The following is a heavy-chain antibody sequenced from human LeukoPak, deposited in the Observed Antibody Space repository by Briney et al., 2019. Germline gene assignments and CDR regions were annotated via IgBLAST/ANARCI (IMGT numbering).Heavy chain of an antibody. Sequence: ASVKVSCKASGYTFTSYGISWVRQAPGQGLEWMGWISAYNGNTNYAQKLQGRVTMTTDTSTSTAYMELRSLRSDDTAVYYCARDEYQVVRAHLGNYYYYYMDVWGKGTTVTVSS. J-gene: IGHJ6*03. CDR2: ISAYNGNT. D-gene: IGHD3-10*01. CDR1: GYTFTSYG. V-gene: IGHV1-18*01. CDR3: ARDEYQVVRAHLGNYYYYYMDV.